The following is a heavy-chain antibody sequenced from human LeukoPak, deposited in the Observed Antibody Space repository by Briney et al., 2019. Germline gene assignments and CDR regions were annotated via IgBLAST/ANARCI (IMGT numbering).Heavy chain of an antibody. CDR3: ARGRCSGGSCYGRYYYYYMDV. D-gene: IGHD2-15*01. V-gene: IGHV4-34*01. J-gene: IGHJ6*03. CDR1: GGSFSGYY. Sequence: SETLSLTCAVYGGSFSGYYWSWIRQPPGKGLEWIGEINHSGSTNYSPSLKSRVTISVDTSKNQFSLKLSSVTAADTAVYYCARGRCSGGSCYGRYYYYYMDVWGKGTTVTVSS. CDR2: INHSGST.